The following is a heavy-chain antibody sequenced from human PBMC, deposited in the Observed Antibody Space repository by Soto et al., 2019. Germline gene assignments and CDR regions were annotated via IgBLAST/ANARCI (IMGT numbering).Heavy chain of an antibody. D-gene: IGHD4-4*01. CDR1: GGSISSGGYY. Sequence: SETRALTCTVSGGSISSGGYYWIWIRQPPGKVLEWIGYIYYSGSTYYNPSLKSRVTISVDTSKNQFSLKLSSVTAADTAVYYCAKTPTYSNYAFDYWGQGTLVTVSS. CDR2: IYYSGST. J-gene: IGHJ4*02. CDR3: AKTPTYSNYAFDY. V-gene: IGHV4-30-4*01.